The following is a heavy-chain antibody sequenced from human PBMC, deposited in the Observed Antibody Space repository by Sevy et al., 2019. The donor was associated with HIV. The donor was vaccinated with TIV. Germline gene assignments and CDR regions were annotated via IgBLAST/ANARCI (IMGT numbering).Heavy chain of an antibody. CDR3: AGNSGSVPPDGFDP. J-gene: IGHJ5*02. Sequence: GGSLRLSCAASGFSFNMYSMNWVRQAPGKGLEWVSSISSISTYIYYADSVKGRFTISRDNAKNSLYLQMNSLRAEDTAVYYCAGNSGSVPPDGFDPWGQGTLVTVSS. CDR2: ISSISTYI. CDR1: GFSFNMYS. V-gene: IGHV3-21*01. D-gene: IGHD1-26*01.